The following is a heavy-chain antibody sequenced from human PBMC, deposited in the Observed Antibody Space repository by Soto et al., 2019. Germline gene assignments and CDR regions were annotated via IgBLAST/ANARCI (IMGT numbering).Heavy chain of an antibody. D-gene: IGHD3-9*01. J-gene: IGHJ2*01. Sequence: QVQLQQWGAGPLRPLETLSLTCGVSGGSFSGYYWAWIRQPPGNGLEWIGEINERGTINYNPSLKSRFSISVDTSKNHYSLTLRSVTAADTAVYYCARESHDILTGPPWVWYFDLWGRGTLVTVSS. CDR1: GGSFSGYY. V-gene: IGHV4-34*01. CDR2: INERGTI. CDR3: ARESHDILTGPPWVWYFDL.